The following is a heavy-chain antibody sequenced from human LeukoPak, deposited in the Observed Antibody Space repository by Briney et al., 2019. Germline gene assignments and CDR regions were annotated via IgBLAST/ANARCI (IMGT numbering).Heavy chain of an antibody. V-gene: IGHV5-51*01. CDR2: IYPGDSDT. CDR3: ARFSGSYYWFDP. Sequence: GESLKISCKGSGCSFTRHWIGLVRQMPGKGLEWMGIIYPGDSDTRYSPSFQGQVTISADKSISTAYLQWSSLKASDTAMYYCARFSGSYYWFDPWGQGTLVTVSS. J-gene: IGHJ5*02. CDR1: GCSFTRHW. D-gene: IGHD1-26*01.